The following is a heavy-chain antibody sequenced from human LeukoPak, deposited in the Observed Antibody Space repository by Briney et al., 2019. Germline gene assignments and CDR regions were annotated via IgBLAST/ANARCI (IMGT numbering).Heavy chain of an antibody. J-gene: IGHJ4*02. V-gene: IGHV1-2*02. CDR2: INPNSGGT. Sequence: GASVRVSCKASGYTFTGYYMHWVRQAPGQGLEWMGWINPNSGGTNYAQKFQGRVTMTRDTSISTAYMELSRLRSDDTAVYYCARWAGPWVAAATSDYWGQGTLVTVSS. D-gene: IGHD2-15*01. CDR1: GYTFTGYY. CDR3: ARWAGPWVAAATSDY.